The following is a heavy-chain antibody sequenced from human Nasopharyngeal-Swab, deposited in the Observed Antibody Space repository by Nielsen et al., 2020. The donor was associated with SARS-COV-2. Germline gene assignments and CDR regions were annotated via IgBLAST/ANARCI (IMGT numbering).Heavy chain of an antibody. CDR2: IFYSGST. D-gene: IGHD1-26*01. Sequence: SETLSLTCIVSGGSISSSSYYWGWIRQPPGKGLEWIGSIFYSGSTNYNPSLKSRVTISVDTSKNQLSLKLSSVTAADTAVYYCASSGSYLGADYWGQGTLVTVSS. V-gene: IGHV4-39*01. J-gene: IGHJ4*02. CDR3: ASSGSYLGADY. CDR1: GGSISSSSYY.